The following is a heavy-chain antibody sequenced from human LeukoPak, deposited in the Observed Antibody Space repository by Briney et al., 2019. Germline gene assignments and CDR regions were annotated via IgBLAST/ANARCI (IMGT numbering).Heavy chain of an antibody. CDR1: GGTFSSYA. V-gene: IGHV1-69*01. D-gene: IGHD3-10*01. CDR2: IIPIFGTA. J-gene: IGHJ6*04. CDR3: ASPTRPTMVRGVTPMWYYYYGMDV. Sequence: SVKVSCKASGGTFSSYAISWVRRAPGQGLEWMGGIIPIFGTANYAQKFQGRVTITADESTSTAYMELSSLRSEDTAVYYCASPTRPTMVRGVTPMWYYYYGMDVWGKGTTVTVSS.